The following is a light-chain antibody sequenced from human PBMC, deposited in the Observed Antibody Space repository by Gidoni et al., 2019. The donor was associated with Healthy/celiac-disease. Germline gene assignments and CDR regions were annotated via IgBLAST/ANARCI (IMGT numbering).Light chain of an antibody. CDR2: GAS. J-gene: IGKJ2*01. CDR1: QSVSSSY. Sequence: IVFTQSPGTLSLSPGERATLSCRASQSVSSSYLAWYQQKPGQAPRLLIYGASSRATGIPDRFSGSGSGTDFTLTISRLEPEDFAVYYCQQYGSSPGYTFXQXTKLEIK. CDR3: QQYGSSPGYT. V-gene: IGKV3-20*01.